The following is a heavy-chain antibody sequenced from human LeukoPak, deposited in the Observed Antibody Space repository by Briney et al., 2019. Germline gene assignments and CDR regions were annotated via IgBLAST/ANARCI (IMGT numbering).Heavy chain of an antibody. J-gene: IGHJ4*01. CDR2: IYYSGST. V-gene: IGHV4-31*03. CDR1: GDSISSGGYY. CDR3: AKGPYTNFFDS. Sequence: PSQTLSLTCTVSGDSISSGGYYWSWVRQHPGKGLEWIGYIYYSGSTYYNPSLKSRVTISVDTSKNHFSLKLRSVTAADTAVYYCAKGPYTNFFDSWGHGTLVTVSS. D-gene: IGHD4-11*01.